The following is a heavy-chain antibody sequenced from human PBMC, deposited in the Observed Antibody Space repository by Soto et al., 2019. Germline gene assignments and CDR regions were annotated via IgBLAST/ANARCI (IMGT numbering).Heavy chain of an antibody. V-gene: IGHV3-15*01. D-gene: IGHD5-12*01. Sequence: EVQLVESGGGLVKPGESLRLSCEASGASFTNAWMNWVRQAPGKGLEWVGRIKTRIDSATTDYAAPVKGRFTISRDDSKNTLSLQMDSLKTEDTAVYYCTTEDPSWLRGLEYWGQGTLGTVSS. CDR2: IKTRIDSATT. J-gene: IGHJ4*02. CDR3: TTEDPSWLRGLEY. CDR1: GASFTNAW.